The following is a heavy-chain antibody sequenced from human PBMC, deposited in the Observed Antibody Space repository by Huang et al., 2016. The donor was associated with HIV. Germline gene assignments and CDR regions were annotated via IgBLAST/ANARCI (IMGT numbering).Heavy chain of an antibody. CDR1: GYTFSSND. CDR3: ARGLQGYSIGYYYFDS. V-gene: IGHV1-8*03. J-gene: IGHJ4*02. CDR2: MKPNSGNH. Sequence: QVQLKQSGAEVKKPGASVKVSCKASGYTFSSNDINWVRQATGQGIEWMGWMKPNSGNHGYAQEFRGRVTFSRDTSTTTAYMELSSLTIEDTAVYYCARGLQGYSIGYYYFDSWGQGTLITVSS. D-gene: IGHD3-22*01.